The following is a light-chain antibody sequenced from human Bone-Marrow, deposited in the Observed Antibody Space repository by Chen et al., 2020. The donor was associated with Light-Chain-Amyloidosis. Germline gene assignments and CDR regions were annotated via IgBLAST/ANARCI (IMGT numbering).Light chain of an antibody. CDR3: QQYGTSPLT. CDR2: GSS. CDR1: QTISSNY. Sequence: EIVLTQSPGTLSLSPGEGANLSCRASQTISSNYLTWYQQKFGQAPRLLIYGSSSRATGIPDRFTGSGSGTDFTLPINRLEPEDFAMYCCQQYGTSPLTIGRGTKVGIK. V-gene: IGKV3-20*01. J-gene: IGKJ4*01.